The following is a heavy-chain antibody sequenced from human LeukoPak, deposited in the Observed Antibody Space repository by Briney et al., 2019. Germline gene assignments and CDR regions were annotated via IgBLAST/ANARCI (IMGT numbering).Heavy chain of an antibody. V-gene: IGHV3-23*01. CDR3: AKKGATTGDFDY. CDR2: ISGSGGDT. CDR1: GFTISSSV. Sequence: GGSLRLSCAASGFTISSSVMTWVRQAPGKGPEWVSAISGSGGDTYYADSVKGRFTISRDNSKNTLYLQMNSLRAEDTAVYYCAKKGATTGDFDYWGQGTLVTVSS. J-gene: IGHJ4*02. D-gene: IGHD1-26*01.